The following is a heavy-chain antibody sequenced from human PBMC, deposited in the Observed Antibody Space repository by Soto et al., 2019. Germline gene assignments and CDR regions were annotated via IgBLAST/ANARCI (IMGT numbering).Heavy chain of an antibody. V-gene: IGHV4-59*01. Sequence: SETLSLTCTVSGGSISSYYWSWIRQPPGKGLEWIGYIYYSGSTNYNPSLKSRVTISVDTSKNQFSLKLSSVTAADTAVYYCARNLGYCSSTSCSYGMDVWGQGTTVTVS. CDR3: ARNLGYCSSTSCSYGMDV. D-gene: IGHD2-2*01. CDR2: IYYSGST. J-gene: IGHJ6*02. CDR1: GGSISSYY.